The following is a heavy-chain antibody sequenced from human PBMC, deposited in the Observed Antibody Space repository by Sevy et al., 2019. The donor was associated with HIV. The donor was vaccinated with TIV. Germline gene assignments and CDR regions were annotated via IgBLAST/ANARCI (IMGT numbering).Heavy chain of an antibody. D-gene: IGHD3-3*01. CDR3: ARDPRGHYDFWSSYYKGFRMDV. Sequence: ASVRVSCKASGYTFTSYGISWVRQAPGQGLEWMGWISAYNGNTNYAQKLQGRVTMTTDTSTNTAYMELRSLRSDETAVYDSARDPRGHYDFWSSYYKGFRMDVWGQGTTVTVSS. CDR2: ISAYNGNT. J-gene: IGHJ6*02. V-gene: IGHV1-18*04. CDR1: GYTFTSYG.